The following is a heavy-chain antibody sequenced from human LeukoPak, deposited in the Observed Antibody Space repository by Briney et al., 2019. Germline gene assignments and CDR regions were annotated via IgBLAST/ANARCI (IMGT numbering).Heavy chain of an antibody. J-gene: IGHJ4*02. CDR3: ARRRYYDSSGYLSYYFDY. CDR2: IYPGDSDT. CDR1: GYSFTSYW. D-gene: IGHD3-22*01. Sequence: GESLKISCKGSGYSFTSYWIGWVRQLPGKGLEWMGIIYPGDSDTRYSPSFQGQVTSSADKSISTGYLQWSTLKASDTAMYYCARRRYYDSSGYLSYYFDYWGQGTLVTVSS. V-gene: IGHV5-51*01.